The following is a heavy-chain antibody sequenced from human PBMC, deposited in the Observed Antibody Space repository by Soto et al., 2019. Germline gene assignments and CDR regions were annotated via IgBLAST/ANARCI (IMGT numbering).Heavy chain of an antibody. CDR3: ASSSNDYYYYGMDV. V-gene: IGHV4-59*01. D-gene: IGHD6-6*01. CDR1: GGSISSYY. CDR2: IYYSGST. Sequence: SETLSLTCTVSGGSISSYYWSWIRQPPGKGLEWIGYIYYSGSTNYNPSLKSRVTISVDTSKNQFSLKLSSVTAADTAVYYCASSSNDYYYYGMDVWGQGTTVTVSS. J-gene: IGHJ6*02.